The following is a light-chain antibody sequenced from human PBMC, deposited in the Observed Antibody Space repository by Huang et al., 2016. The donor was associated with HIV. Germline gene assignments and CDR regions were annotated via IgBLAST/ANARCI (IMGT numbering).Light chain of an antibody. CDR1: TRISRSY. CDR2: GAS. Sequence: EIVLTQSPGTLSLSPGERATLSCRTSTRISRSYLAWSQQKLGKAPRLLIYGASSRATCVPDRFNGSGSGTDFILTISRLEPEDFAVYYCQQYGSTITFGQGTRLEIK. CDR3: QQYGSTIT. J-gene: IGKJ5*01. V-gene: IGKV3-20*01.